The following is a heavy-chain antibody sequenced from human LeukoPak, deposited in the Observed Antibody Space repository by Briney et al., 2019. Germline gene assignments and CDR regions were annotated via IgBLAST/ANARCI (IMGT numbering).Heavy chain of an antibody. Sequence: ASVKVSCKASGYTFTSYGISWVRQAPGQGLEWMGWISAYNGNTNYAQKLQGRVTVTTDTSTSTAYMELRSLRSDDTAVYYCARDPQPGSPSFDYWAREPWSPSPQ. J-gene: IGHJ4*02. D-gene: IGHD3-10*01. CDR3: ARDPQPGSPSFDY. CDR2: ISAYNGNT. CDR1: GYTFTSYG. V-gene: IGHV1-18*01.